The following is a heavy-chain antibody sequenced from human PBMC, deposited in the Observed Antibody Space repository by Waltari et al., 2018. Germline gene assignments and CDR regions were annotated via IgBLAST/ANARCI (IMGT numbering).Heavy chain of an antibody. CDR1: GYTFRSYA. CDR2: INTKTGNP. Sequence: QVQLVQSGSELKEPGASVKVSCKASGYTFRSYAMTWVRQAPGQGLEWMGWINTKTGNPAYAQGFTGRFVFSLDTSVSTAYVQISSLKADDTAVYYCARDVSTAAFDYWGQGTLVTVSP. J-gene: IGHJ4*02. CDR3: ARDVSTAAFDY. D-gene: IGHD6-6*01. V-gene: IGHV7-4-1*02.